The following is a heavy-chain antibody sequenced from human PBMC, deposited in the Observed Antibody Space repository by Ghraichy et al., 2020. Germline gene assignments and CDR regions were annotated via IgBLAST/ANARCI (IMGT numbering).Heavy chain of an antibody. J-gene: IGHJ5*02. CDR2: ISGSGGST. CDR3: AKGTYCSGSLHIPFDP. V-gene: IGHV3-23*01. Sequence: GGSLRLSCAASGFTFSSYAMSWVRQAPGKGLEWVSAISGSGGSTYYADSVKGRFTISRDNSKNTLYLQMNSLRAEDTAVYYCAKGTYCSGSLHIPFDPWGQGTLVTVSP. CDR1: GFTFSSYA. D-gene: IGHD1-26*01.